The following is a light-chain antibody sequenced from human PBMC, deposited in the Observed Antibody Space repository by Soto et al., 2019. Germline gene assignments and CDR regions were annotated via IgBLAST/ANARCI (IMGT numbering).Light chain of an antibody. CDR3: SSYTRRITRV. Sequence: QSALTQPAYVAGSPGQSITISCTGTRSDGGGYNYVSWYQQHPGKAPKLMLYEVTNRPSGVSNRFSGSKSGNTASLTIYGLQAEHAADYYCSSYTRRITRVFGTGTKVTVL. J-gene: IGLJ1*01. CDR2: EVT. V-gene: IGLV2-14*01. CDR1: RSDGGGYNY.